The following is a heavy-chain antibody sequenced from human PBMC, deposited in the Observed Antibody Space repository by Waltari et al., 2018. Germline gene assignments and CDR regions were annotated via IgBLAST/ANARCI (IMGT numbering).Heavy chain of an antibody. V-gene: IGHV1-2*04. J-gene: IGHJ2*01. CDR2: INPNSGGT. CDR1: GYTFTGYY. CDR3: ARESRYSSSGSWPRRRGYFDL. D-gene: IGHD6-13*01. Sequence: QVQLVQSGAEVKKPGASVKVSCKASGYTFTGYYMHWVRQAPGQGLEWMGWINPNSGGTNYAQKFQGWVTMTRDTSISTAYMELSRLRSDDTAVYYCARESRYSSSGSWPRRRGYFDLWGRGTLVTVSS.